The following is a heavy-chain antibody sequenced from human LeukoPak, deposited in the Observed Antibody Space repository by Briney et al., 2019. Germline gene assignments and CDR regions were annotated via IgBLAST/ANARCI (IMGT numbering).Heavy chain of an antibody. CDR1: GFTFSSYE. CDR3: VRHNGWFDY. CDR2: ISSSGGY. V-gene: IGHV3-48*03. Sequence: GGSLRLSCAASGFTFSSYEMDWVRQAPEKGLEWISYISSSGGYMYADSVKGRFTISRDNAKNSLYLQMNSLRVEDTGVYYCVRHNGWFDYWGQGTLVTVSS. D-gene: IGHD2-8*01. J-gene: IGHJ5*01.